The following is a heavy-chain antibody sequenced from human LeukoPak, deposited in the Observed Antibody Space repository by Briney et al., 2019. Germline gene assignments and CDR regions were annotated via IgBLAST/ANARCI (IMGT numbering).Heavy chain of an antibody. Sequence: ASVKVSCKASGYNFILHGISWVRQAPGQGLEWMGWISTYNGNTNYAQKLQGRVTMTTDTSTSTAYMELRSLRSDDTAVYYCARGKSRGSHIDYWGQGTLVTVSS. CDR2: ISTYNGNT. D-gene: IGHD1-26*01. V-gene: IGHV1-18*01. CDR3: ARGKSRGSHIDY. CDR1: GYNFILHG. J-gene: IGHJ4*02.